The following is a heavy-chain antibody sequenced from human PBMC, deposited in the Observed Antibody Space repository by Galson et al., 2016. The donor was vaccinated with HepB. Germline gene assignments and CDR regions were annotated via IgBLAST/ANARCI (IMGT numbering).Heavy chain of an antibody. CDR1: GYTFTSYG. V-gene: IGHV1-18*01. D-gene: IGHD2-15*01. J-gene: IGHJ3*02. CDR3: ARDWYCSAGSCYDAFDI. CDR2: ISTYDGDT. Sequence: SVKVSCKASGYTFTSYGISWVRQAPGQGLEWMGWISTYDGDTNYAQNLQGRVTMTTDTSTTTAYMELRSLRSDDTAMYYCARDWYCSAGSCYDAFDIWDQGTMVTVSS.